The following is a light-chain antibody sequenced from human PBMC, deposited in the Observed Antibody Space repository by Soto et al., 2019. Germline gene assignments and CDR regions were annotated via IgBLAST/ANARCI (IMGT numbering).Light chain of an antibody. CDR1: QNIDRY. J-gene: IGKJ2*01. CDR2: SAA. Sequence: DIQMTQSQSSLSASVGDRVSISCRTRQNIDRYLNWYQQKPGKAPQVLISSAASLQSGVPSRFSGSGSGTEFTLSISSLQPEDFATYFCQQSYSAPYTFGQGTRLEI. V-gene: IGKV1-39*01. CDR3: QQSYSAPYT.